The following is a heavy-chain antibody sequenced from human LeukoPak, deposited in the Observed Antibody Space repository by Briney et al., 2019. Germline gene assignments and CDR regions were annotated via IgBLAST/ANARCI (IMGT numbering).Heavy chain of an antibody. V-gene: IGHV3-48*03. J-gene: IGHJ4*02. D-gene: IGHD3-10*01. CDR1: GFTFSSYE. CDR3: ARWAYYGSGSYYPPNFDS. Sequence: GGSLRLSCAASGFTFSSYEMNWVRQAPGKGLEWVSYISTSGTTIYYADSVKGRFTISRDNAKNSLYLQMNSLRAEETAVYYWARWAYYGSGSYYPPNFDSWSQGTLVTVSS. CDR2: ISTSGTTI.